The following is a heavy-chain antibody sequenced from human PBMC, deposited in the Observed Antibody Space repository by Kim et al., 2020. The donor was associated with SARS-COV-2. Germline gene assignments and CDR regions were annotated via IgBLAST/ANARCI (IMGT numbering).Heavy chain of an antibody. CDR3: AKDRYDSSGYYYVFGS. Sequence: ESVKGRFTISRDNSKSTLYLQMNSLRADDTAVYYCAKDRYDSSGYYYVFGSWGQGSLVTVSS. V-gene: IGHV3-23*01. D-gene: IGHD3-22*01. J-gene: IGHJ5*01.